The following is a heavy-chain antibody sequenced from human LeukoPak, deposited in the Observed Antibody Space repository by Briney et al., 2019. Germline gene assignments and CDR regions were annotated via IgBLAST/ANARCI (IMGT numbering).Heavy chain of an antibody. Sequence: PSETLSLTCTVSGGSISSSSYYWGWVRQPPGKGLEWIGSIYYSGSTYYNPSLKSRVTISVDTSKNQFSLKLSSVTAADTAVYYCARYYYGSGTTSLYFDYWGQGTLVTVSS. CDR2: IYYSGST. J-gene: IGHJ4*02. D-gene: IGHD3-10*01. CDR1: GGSISSSSYY. V-gene: IGHV4-39*07. CDR3: ARYYYGSGTTSLYFDY.